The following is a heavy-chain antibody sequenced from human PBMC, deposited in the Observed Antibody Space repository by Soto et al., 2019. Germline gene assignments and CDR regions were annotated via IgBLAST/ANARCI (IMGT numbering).Heavy chain of an antibody. CDR2: INSDGSST. Sequence: GGFLRLSCAASGFTFSSYWMHWVRQAPGKGLVWVSRINSDGSSTSYADSVKGRFTISRDNAKNTLYLQMNSLRAEDTAVYYCAGGFIYGDSLDYWGEGTLVTVSS. J-gene: IGHJ4*02. CDR1: GFTFSSYW. D-gene: IGHD4-17*01. CDR3: AGGFIYGDSLDY. V-gene: IGHV3-74*01.